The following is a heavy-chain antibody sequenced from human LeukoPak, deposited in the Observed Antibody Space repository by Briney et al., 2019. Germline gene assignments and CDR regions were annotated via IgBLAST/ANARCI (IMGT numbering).Heavy chain of an antibody. CDR3: AKGSRSIAVDNLCDY. CDR1: GFTFSSAA. J-gene: IGHJ4*02. CDR2: ISSSGGST. V-gene: IGHV3-23*01. D-gene: IGHD6-19*01. Sequence: TGGSLRLSCAASGFTFSSAAMSWVRQAPGKGLEWVSIISSSGGSTYYADSVKGRFIISRDNSKNTLCLQMNSLRAEDTAVYYCAKGSRSIAVDNLCDYWGQGSLVTVSS.